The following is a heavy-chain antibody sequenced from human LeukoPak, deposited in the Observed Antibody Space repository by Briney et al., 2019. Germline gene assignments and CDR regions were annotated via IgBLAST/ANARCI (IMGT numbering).Heavy chain of an antibody. V-gene: IGHV4-59*01. CDR2: IYYSGST. D-gene: IGHD3-10*01. J-gene: IGHJ3*02. CDR1: GGSISSYY. CDR3: ARSGSGSYYKGDAFDI. Sequence: SETLSLTCTVSGGSISSYYWSWIRQSPGKGLEWIGYIYYSGSTNYNPSLKSRVTISVDTSKNQFSLKLSSVTAADTAVYYCARSGSGSYYKGDAFDIWGQGTMVTVSS.